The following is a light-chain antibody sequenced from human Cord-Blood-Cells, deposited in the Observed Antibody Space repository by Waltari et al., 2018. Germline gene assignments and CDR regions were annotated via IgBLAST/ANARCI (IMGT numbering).Light chain of an antibody. Sequence: ISCTGTSSDVGGYNYVSWYQQHPGKAPKLMIYDVSKRPSGVSNRFSGSKSGNTASLTISGLQAEDEADYYCSSYTSSSTVVFGGGTKLTVL. J-gene: IGLJ2*01. CDR3: SSYTSSSTVV. V-gene: IGLV2-14*04. CDR1: SSDVGGYNY. CDR2: DVS.